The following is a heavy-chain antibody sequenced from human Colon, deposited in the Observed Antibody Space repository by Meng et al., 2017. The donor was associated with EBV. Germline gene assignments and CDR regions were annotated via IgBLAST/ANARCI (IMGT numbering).Heavy chain of an antibody. CDR1: GVSIRMGVYS. D-gene: IGHD5-12*01. J-gene: IGHJ4*02. V-gene: IGHV4-30-4*01. Sequence: QVPHSLPGLGEPSQPRSPTWTFSGVSIRMGVYSLCWIRQPPGKGLEWIGYIYYSGTTYYNPSLKSRFTISVAKSKNQCALKLSSVTAADTAVDYCARDRGGLGAFDYWGQGTLVTVSS. CDR3: ARDRGGLGAFDY. CDR2: IYYSGTT.